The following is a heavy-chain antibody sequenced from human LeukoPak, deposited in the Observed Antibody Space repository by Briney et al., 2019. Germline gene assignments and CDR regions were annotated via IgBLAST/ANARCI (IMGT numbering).Heavy chain of an antibody. Sequence: SVKVSCKASGGTFSSYAISWVRQAPGQGLEWMGRIIPILGIANYAQKFQERVTITRDMSTSTAYMELSSLRSEDTAVYYCAALTRGAFDIWGQGTMVTVSS. CDR1: GGTFSSYA. V-gene: IGHV1-69*04. CDR3: AALTRGAFDI. J-gene: IGHJ3*02. CDR2: IIPILGIA.